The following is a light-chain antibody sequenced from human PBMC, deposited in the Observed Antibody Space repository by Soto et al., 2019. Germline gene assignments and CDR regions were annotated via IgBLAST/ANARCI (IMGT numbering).Light chain of an antibody. CDR2: DVS. Sequence: QSVLTQPASVSGSPVQSSTISCTGTSSDVGGYNYVSWYQQHPGKAPKLMIYDVSNRPSGVSNRFSGSKSGNTASLTISGLQAEDEADYYCSSYTSSSTPHVVFGGGTQLTVL. V-gene: IGLV2-14*01. J-gene: IGLJ2*01. CDR3: SSYTSSSTPHVV. CDR1: SSDVGGYNY.